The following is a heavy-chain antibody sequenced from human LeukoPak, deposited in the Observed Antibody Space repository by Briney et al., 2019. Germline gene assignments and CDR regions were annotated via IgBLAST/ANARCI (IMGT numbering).Heavy chain of an antibody. Sequence: SGTLSLTCTVSGGSISSYYWSWIRQPPGKGLEWIGYIYYSGSTNYNPSLKSRVTISVDTSKNQFSLKLSSVTAADTAVYYCARMVRGVINWFDPWGQGTLVTVSS. J-gene: IGHJ5*02. D-gene: IGHD3-10*01. CDR2: IYYSGST. V-gene: IGHV4-59*01. CDR1: GGSISSYY. CDR3: ARMVRGVINWFDP.